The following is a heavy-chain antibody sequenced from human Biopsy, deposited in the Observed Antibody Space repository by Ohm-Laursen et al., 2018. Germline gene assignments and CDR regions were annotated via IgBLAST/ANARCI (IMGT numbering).Heavy chain of an antibody. CDR3: AGDGTKTGPQSFWFDP. D-gene: IGHD1-26*01. J-gene: IGHJ5*02. V-gene: IGHV1-69*04. Sequence: GTPRDFAITSGRQSPGQGLGWMGRIITLLDIPTYAQRFKGRVTFTADKSTNTAYLELISLRFQASAVYYCAGDGTKTGPQSFWFDPWGQGTLVTVSS. CDR2: IITLLDIP. CDR1: GTPRDFA.